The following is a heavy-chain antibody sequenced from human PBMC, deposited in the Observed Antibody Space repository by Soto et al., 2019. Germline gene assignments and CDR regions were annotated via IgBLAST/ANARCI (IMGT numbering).Heavy chain of an antibody. CDR2: IIPIFGTT. D-gene: IGHD5-12*01. Sequence: QVQLVQSGAEVKKPGSSVKVSCKASGGTFSSYAISWVRQAPGQGLEWMGGIIPIFGTTNYAQKFQGRVTITADVSTSTAYMELSSLRSEDTAVYFCASGIDGDGYNLAVFAYSGQGTLVTVSS. V-gene: IGHV1-69*12. CDR1: GGTFSSYA. J-gene: IGHJ4*02. CDR3: ASGIDGDGYNLAVFAY.